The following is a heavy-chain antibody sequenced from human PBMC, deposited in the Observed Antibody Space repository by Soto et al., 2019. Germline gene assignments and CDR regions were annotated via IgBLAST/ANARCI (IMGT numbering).Heavy chain of an antibody. V-gene: IGHV3-23*01. CDR2: IRGSGGST. Sequence: EVQLLESGGGLVQPGGSLRLSCAASGFTFSSYAMSWVRQAPGKGLEWVSAIRGSGGSTYYADSVKGRFTISRDNSKNTLYLQMNSRRAEDTAVYYCATYDFWSGYYRPHYYYGMDVWGQGTTVTVSS. J-gene: IGHJ6*02. CDR3: ATYDFWSGYYRPHYYYGMDV. D-gene: IGHD3-3*01. CDR1: GFTFSSYA.